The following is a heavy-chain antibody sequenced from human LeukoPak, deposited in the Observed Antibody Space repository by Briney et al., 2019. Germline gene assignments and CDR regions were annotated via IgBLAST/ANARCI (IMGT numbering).Heavy chain of an antibody. CDR3: ARPTTGYGSRSYYYGY. J-gene: IGHJ4*02. D-gene: IGHD3-10*01. V-gene: IGHV4-34*01. CDR1: GGSFSGYY. CDR2: INHSGST. Sequence: PSETLSLTCAVYGGSFSGYYWSWIRQPPGKGLEWIGEINHSGSTNYNPSLKSRVTISVDTSKNQFSLKLSSVTAADTAVYYCARPTTGYGSRSYYYGYWGQGTLVTVSS.